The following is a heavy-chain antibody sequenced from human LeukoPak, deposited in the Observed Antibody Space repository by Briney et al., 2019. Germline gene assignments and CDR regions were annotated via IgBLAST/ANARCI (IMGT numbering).Heavy chain of an antibody. J-gene: IGHJ4*02. V-gene: IGHV3-53*01. D-gene: IGHD3-10*01. Sequence: PGGSLRLSCAASGFTVSSNYMSWVRQAPGKGLEWVSIIYSGGSTYYADSVKGRFTISRDNSKNTLYLQMNSLRAEDTAVYYCARDPSIRGVIYDWGQGTLVTVSS. CDR3: ARDPSIRGVIYD. CDR1: GFTVSSNY. CDR2: IYSGGST.